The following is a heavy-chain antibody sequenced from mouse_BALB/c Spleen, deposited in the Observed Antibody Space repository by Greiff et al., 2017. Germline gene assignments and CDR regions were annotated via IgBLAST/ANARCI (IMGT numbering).Heavy chain of an antibody. J-gene: IGHJ2*01. V-gene: IGHV7-3*02. CDR3: ARGYGKIDY. D-gene: IGHD1-1*01. CDR2: IRNKANGYTT. CDR1: GFTFTDYY. Sequence: EVHLVESGGGLVQPGGSLRLSCATSGFTFTDYYMSWVRQPPGKALEWLGFIRNKANGYTTEYSASVKGRFTISRDNSQSILYLQMNTLRAEDSATYYCARGYGKIDYWGQGTTLTVSS.